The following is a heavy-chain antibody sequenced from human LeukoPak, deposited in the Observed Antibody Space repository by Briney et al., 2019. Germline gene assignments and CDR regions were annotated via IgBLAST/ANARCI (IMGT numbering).Heavy chain of an antibody. J-gene: IGHJ3*01. Sequence: PGGSLRLSCAASGFTFSSYWMSWVRQAPGKGLEWVANIKQDGSEKYYVDSVKGRFTISRDNAKNSLYLQMNSLRAEDTAVYYCARRGDAWEILYSFDVWGQGTAVIVSS. CDR2: IKQDGSEK. D-gene: IGHD2-15*01. CDR1: GFTFSSYW. V-gene: IGHV3-7*01. CDR3: ARRGDAWEILYSFDV.